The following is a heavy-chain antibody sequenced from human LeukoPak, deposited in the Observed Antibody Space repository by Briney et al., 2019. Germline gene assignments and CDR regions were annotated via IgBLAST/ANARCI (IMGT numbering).Heavy chain of an antibody. CDR1: GGTFSSYA. CDR2: IIPIFGTA. D-gene: IGHD2-2*01. V-gene: IGHV1-69*13. CDR3: ARDLPLCTSCFGWFDP. J-gene: IGHJ5*02. Sequence: SVKVTCKASGGTFSSYAISWVRQAPGQGLEWMGGIIPIFGTANYAQKFQGRVTITADESTSTAYMELSSLRSEDTAVYYCARDLPLCTSCFGWFDPWGQGTLVTVSS.